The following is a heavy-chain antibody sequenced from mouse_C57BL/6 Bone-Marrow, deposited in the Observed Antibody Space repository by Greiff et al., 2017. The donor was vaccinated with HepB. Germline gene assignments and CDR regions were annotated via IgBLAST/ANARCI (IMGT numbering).Heavy chain of an antibody. D-gene: IGHD2-5*01. CDR2: INPYNGDT. CDR1: GYSFTGYF. Sequence: VQLQQSGPELVKPGDSVKISCKASGYSFTGYFMNWVMQSHGKSLEWIGRINPYNGDTFYNQKFKGKATLTVDKSSSTAHMELRSLTSEDSAVYYCARCKYSNWYFDVWGTGTTVTVSS. V-gene: IGHV1-20*01. CDR3: ARCKYSNWYFDV. J-gene: IGHJ1*03.